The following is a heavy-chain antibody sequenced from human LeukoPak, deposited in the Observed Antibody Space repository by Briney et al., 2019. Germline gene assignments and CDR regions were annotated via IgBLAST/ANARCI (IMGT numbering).Heavy chain of an antibody. CDR1: GLTFDDFA. Sequence: PGGSRRLSGPASGLTFDDFAMPWVRQVPGKGREGVSGISWNGDKSDYADSVKGRFTISRDNAKYSLHLQMNSLTDEDTAFYYCAKDWVYCGRGSCGPDNYYYMDVWGQGTPVTVSS. J-gene: IGHJ6*03. D-gene: IGHD2-15*01. CDR2: ISWNGDKS. CDR3: AKDWVYCGRGSCGPDNYYYMDV. V-gene: IGHV3-9*01.